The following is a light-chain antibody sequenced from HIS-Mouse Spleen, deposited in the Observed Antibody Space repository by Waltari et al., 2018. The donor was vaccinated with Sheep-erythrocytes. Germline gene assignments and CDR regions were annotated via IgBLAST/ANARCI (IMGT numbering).Light chain of an antibody. J-gene: IGLJ1*01. CDR1: SSDVGGYNS. Sequence: QSALTQPRSVSGSPGQSVTISCTETSSDVGGYNSVSWYQQHPGKAPKLMIYDVSKRPSGVPDRFSGSKSGNTASLTISGLQAEDEADYYCCSYAGSYNHVFATGTKVTVL. CDR3: CSYAGSYNHV. V-gene: IGLV2-11*01. CDR2: DVS.